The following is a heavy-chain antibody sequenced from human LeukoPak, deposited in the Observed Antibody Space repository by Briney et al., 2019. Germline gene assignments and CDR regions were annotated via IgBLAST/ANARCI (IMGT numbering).Heavy chain of an antibody. Sequence: ASVKVSCTASGYTFTSYGISWVRQAPGQGLEWMGWISAYNGNTNYAQKLQGRATMTTDTSTSTAYMELRSLRSDDTAVYYCARVSGYSFLYYFDYWGQGTLVTVSS. CDR2: ISAYNGNT. J-gene: IGHJ4*02. CDR3: ARVSGYSFLYYFDY. CDR1: GYTFTSYG. V-gene: IGHV1-18*01. D-gene: IGHD3-22*01.